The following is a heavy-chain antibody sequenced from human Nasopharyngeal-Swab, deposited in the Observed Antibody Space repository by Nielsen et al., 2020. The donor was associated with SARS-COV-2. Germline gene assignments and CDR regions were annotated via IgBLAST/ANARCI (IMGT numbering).Heavy chain of an antibody. D-gene: IGHD6-19*01. CDR1: GFTFSSYG. CDR3: ARDGLRYSSGWHRVDV. CDR2: IWYDGSNK. J-gene: IGHJ6*02. Sequence: GESLKISCAASGFTFSSYGMHWVRQAPGKGLEWVAVIWYDGSNKYYADSVKSRFTISRDNSKNTLYLQMNSLRAEDTAVYYCARDGLRYSSGWHRVDVWGQGTTVTVSS. V-gene: IGHV3-33*01.